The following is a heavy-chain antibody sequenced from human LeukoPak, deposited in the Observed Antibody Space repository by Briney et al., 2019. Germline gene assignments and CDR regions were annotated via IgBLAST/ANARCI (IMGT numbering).Heavy chain of an antibody. Sequence: PGGSLRLSCAASGFNFNSYSLTWVRQAPGKGLEWLAYIPASGSTTFSADSVKGRFTISRDNAKNSVYLQMTSLKADDTAVYYCAREDVYRWDFDHWGRGILVTVSS. J-gene: IGHJ4*02. CDR1: GFNFNSYS. V-gene: IGHV3-48*04. CDR2: IPASGSTT. D-gene: IGHD3-16*02. CDR3: AREDVYRWDFDH.